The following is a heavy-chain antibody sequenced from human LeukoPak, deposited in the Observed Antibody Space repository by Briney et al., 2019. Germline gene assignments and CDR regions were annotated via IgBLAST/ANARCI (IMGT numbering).Heavy chain of an antibody. CDR2: TSSSGTNR. V-gene: IGHV3-11*04. CDR3: ARDWAAIEGQTRVGAFGI. D-gene: IGHD2-2*01. CDR1: GFTFSDYY. Sequence: GGSLRLSCAASGFTFSDYYMSWIRQAPGKGLECVSYTSSSGTNRYYADSVKGRFTISRDNAKNSLYLQVNSLRAEDTAVYYCARDWAAIEGQTRVGAFGIWGQGTVVTVSS. J-gene: IGHJ3*02.